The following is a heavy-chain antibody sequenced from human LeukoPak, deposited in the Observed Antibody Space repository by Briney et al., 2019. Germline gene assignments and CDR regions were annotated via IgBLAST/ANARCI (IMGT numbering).Heavy chain of an antibody. J-gene: IGHJ6*04. CDR1: GGTLSSYA. V-gene: IGHV1-69*01. Sequence: SVKVSCKASGGTLSSYAISWVRQAPGQGLEWMGGIIPIFGTANYAQKFQGRVTITADESTSTAYMELSSLRYEDTAVYYCARDPWVRGVTGYYYYYYGMDVWGKGTTVTVSS. CDR2: IIPIFGTA. D-gene: IGHD3-10*01. CDR3: ARDPWVRGVTGYYYYYYGMDV.